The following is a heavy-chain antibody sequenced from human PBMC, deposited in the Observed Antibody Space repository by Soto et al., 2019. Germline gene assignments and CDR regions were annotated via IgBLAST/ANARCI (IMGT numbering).Heavy chain of an antibody. V-gene: IGHV3-23*01. CDR3: AKTRNYYGSGSYYKGYFDY. CDR2: ISDSGGST. D-gene: IGHD3-10*01. Sequence: GGSLRLSCATSGFTFSNYAMNWVRQAPGKGLEWVSGISDSGGSTDYADSVKGRFTISRDNSKNTLYLQVNSLRAEDTAVYYCAKTRNYYGSGSYYKGYFDYWGQGTLVTVSS. J-gene: IGHJ4*02. CDR1: GFTFSNYA.